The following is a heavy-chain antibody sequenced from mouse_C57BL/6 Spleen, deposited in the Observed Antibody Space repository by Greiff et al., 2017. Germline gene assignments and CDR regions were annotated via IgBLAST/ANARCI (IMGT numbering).Heavy chain of an antibody. J-gene: IGHJ2*01. CDR2: ISSGSSTI. CDR1: GFTFSDYG. V-gene: IGHV5-17*01. Sequence: EVQLQESGGGLVKPGGSLKLSCAASGFTFSDYGMHWVRQAPEKGLEWVAYISSGSSTIYYADTVKGRFTISRDNAKNTLFLQMTSLRSEDTAMYYCARTNYDYDGFDYWGQGTTLTVSS. CDR3: ARTNYDYDGFDY. D-gene: IGHD2-4*01.